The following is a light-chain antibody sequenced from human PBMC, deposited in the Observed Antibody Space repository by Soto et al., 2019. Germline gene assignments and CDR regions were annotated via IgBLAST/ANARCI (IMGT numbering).Light chain of an antibody. CDR3: SLYISGSTYV. CDR2: EVN. CDR1: SSDVGSYNR. V-gene: IGLV2-18*01. J-gene: IGLJ1*01. Sequence: QSVLTQPPSVSGSPGQSVTISCTGTSSDVGSYNRLSWYQQPPGTAPTLIMYEVNNRPSGVPDRLSGSKSGSTASLTISGLQAEDEADYYCSLYISGSTYVFGTGPKVTVL.